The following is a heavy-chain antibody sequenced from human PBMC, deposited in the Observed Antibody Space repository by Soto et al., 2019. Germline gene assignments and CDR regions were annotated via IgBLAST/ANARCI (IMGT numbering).Heavy chain of an antibody. CDR3: ARTIAAAGTTN. V-gene: IGHV2-70*01. CDR1: GFSLSTSGMC. CDR2: IDWKDDK. J-gene: IGHJ4*02. D-gene: IGHD6-13*01. Sequence: SGPTLVNPIHTLTLTCTFSGFSLSTSGMCVSWIRQPPGKALEWLALIDWKDDKYYSTSLKTRLTISKDTSKNQVVLIMTNMDHVDTATYYCARTIAAAGTTNWGQGTLVTVSS.